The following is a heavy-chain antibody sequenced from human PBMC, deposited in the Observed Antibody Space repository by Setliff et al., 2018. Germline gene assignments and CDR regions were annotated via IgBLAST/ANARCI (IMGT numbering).Heavy chain of an antibody. CDR3: ARVRDGYPTFDY. D-gene: IGHD5-12*01. CDR2: TYYSGST. V-gene: IGHV4-59*01. CDR1: GGSISSYY. Sequence: KPSETLSLTCTVSGGSISSYYWSWIRQPPGKGLEWIGYTYYSGSTNYNPSLKSRVTISVDTSKNQFSLKLSSVTAADTAVYYCARVRDGYPTFDYWGQGTLVTVSS. J-gene: IGHJ4*02.